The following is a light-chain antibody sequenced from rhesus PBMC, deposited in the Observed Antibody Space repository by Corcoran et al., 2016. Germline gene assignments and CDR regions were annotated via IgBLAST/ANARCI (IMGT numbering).Light chain of an antibody. J-gene: IGKJ3*01. CDR3: QQYYSYPFP. CDR1: QSFSSS. CDR2: SAS. V-gene: IGKV1-46*01. Sequence: DIQMTQSPSSLSASVGDTVTITCRASQSFSSSLAWYQQKPGKAPKLLVYSASSLQSGVPSRFSGCKSGTDFTLPISSLQPEDIARYYFQQYYSYPFPFGPGTKLDIK.